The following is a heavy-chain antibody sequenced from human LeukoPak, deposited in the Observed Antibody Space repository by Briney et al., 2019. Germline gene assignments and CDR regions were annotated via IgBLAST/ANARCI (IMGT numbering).Heavy chain of an antibody. V-gene: IGHV3-30*02. CDR2: IRYDGSNK. D-gene: IGHD2-15*01. CDR3: ARGYCSGGSCFHFDY. J-gene: IGHJ4*02. Sequence: GGSLRLSCAASGFTFSSYAMHWVRQAPGKGLEWVAFIRYDGSNKYYADSVKGRFTIYRDNSKNTLYLQMNSLRAEDTAVYYCARGYCSGGSCFHFDYWGQGTLVTVSS. CDR1: GFTFSSYA.